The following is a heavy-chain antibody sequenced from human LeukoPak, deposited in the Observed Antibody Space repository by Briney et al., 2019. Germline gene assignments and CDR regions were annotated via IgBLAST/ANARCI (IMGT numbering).Heavy chain of an antibody. CDR2: TNHSGST. Sequence: PSETLSLTCAVYGGSFSGYYWSWIRQPPGKGLEWIGETNHSGSTNYNPSLKSRVTISVDTSKNQFSLKLSSVTAADTAVYYCARGWSGYPPYFDYWGQGTLVTVSS. CDR1: GGSFSGYY. D-gene: IGHD3-3*01. V-gene: IGHV4-34*01. J-gene: IGHJ4*02. CDR3: ARGWSGYPPYFDY.